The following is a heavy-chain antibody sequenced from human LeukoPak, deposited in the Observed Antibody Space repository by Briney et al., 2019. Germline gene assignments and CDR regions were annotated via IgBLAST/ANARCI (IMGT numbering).Heavy chain of an antibody. J-gene: IGHJ4*02. V-gene: IGHV3-21*01. CDR1: GYTFSSYS. CDR3: GNGAARDY. D-gene: IGHD4-17*01. Sequence: GGSLRLSCAASGYTFSSYSMNWVRQAPGKGLEWVSSISSSSSYIYYTDSLKGRFTISRDNAKNSLYLQMNSVRAEDTGVYYCGNGAARDYWGQGTLVTVSS. CDR2: ISSSSSYI.